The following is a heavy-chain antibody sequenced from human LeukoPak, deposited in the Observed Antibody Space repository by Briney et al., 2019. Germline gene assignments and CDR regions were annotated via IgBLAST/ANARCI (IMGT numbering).Heavy chain of an antibody. CDR1: GYTFTSYG. CDR2: ISAYNGNT. Sequence: GASVKVSCKASGYTFTSYGISWVRQAPGQGLEWMGWISAYNGNTNYAQKLQGRVTMTTDTSTSTAYMELRSLRSDDTAVYYCARVGDSSSWYDYYYYGMDVWGQGTTVTVSS. CDR3: ARVGDSSSWYDYYYYGMDV. D-gene: IGHD6-13*01. J-gene: IGHJ6*02. V-gene: IGHV1-18*01.